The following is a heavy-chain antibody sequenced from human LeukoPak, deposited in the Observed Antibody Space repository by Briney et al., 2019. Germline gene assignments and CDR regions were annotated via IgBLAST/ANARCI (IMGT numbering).Heavy chain of an antibody. V-gene: IGHV3-30*02. CDR3: AKGFSVVPAAIMFYYYYYMDV. CDR1: GFTFSSYG. Sequence: PGGSLRLSCAASGFTFSSYGMHWVRQAPGKGLEWVAFIRYDGSNKYYADSVKGRFTISRDNSKNTLYLQMNSLRAEDTAVYYCAKGFSVVPAAIMFYYYYYMDVWGKGTTVTVSS. D-gene: IGHD2-2*02. CDR2: IRYDGSNK. J-gene: IGHJ6*03.